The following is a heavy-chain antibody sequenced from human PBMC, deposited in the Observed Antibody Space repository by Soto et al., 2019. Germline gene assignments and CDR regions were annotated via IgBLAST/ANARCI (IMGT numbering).Heavy chain of an antibody. J-gene: IGHJ4*02. D-gene: IGHD6-19*01. CDR2: VSHDGRNT. CDR1: GFTFSDYA. CDR3: AKGGRQWLVTSDFNY. Sequence: ESGGGVVQPXXXXXXXXXXXGFTFSDYAMHWVRQAPGKGLEWGAVVSHDGRNTHYADSVKGRFTISRDSSKNTVSLEMTSLRAEDTAVYYCAKGGRQWLVTSDFNYWGQGALVTVSS. V-gene: IGHV3-30*18.